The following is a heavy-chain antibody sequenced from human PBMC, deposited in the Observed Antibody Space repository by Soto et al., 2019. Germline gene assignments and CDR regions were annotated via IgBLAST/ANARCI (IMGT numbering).Heavy chain of an antibody. D-gene: IGHD3-9*01. J-gene: IGHJ6*02. Sequence: GGSLRLSWAASGFTFSIYSLNWVRQAPGKGLEWFSLISGSGGSTHYAASVEGRFTISRDNSKNTLYLEMDSLRAEDTAVYYCAKVVKYDVLTGYYKGPDYYGMDVWGQGTTVTVSS. V-gene: IGHV3-23*01. CDR1: GFTFSIYS. CDR2: ISGSGGST. CDR3: AKVVKYDVLTGYYKGPDYYGMDV.